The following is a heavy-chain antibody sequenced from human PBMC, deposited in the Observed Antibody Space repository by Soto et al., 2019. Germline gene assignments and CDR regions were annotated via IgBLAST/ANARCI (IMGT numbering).Heavy chain of an antibody. Sequence: PGESLKISCKGSGYSFTSYWIGWVRQMPGKGLEWMGIIYPGDSDTRYSPSFQGQVTISADKSISTAYLQWSSLKASDTAMYYCARGPSSWTYYYFYGMDVWGQGTTVTVS. J-gene: IGHJ6*02. D-gene: IGHD6-13*01. CDR1: GYSFTSYW. V-gene: IGHV5-51*01. CDR3: ARGPSSWTYYYFYGMDV. CDR2: IYPGDSDT.